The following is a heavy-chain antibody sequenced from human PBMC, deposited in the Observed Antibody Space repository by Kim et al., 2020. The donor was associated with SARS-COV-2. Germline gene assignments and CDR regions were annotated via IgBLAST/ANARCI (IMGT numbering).Heavy chain of an antibody. CDR3: AKEVVSSGWYSAYYYYGMDV. Sequence: GGSLRLSCAASGFTFSSYAMSWVRQAPGKGLEWVSAISGSGGSTYYADSVKGRFTISRDNSKNTLYLQMNSLRAEDTAVYYCAKEVVSSGWYSAYYYYGMDVWGQGTTVTVSS. D-gene: IGHD6-19*01. CDR2: ISGSGGST. CDR1: GFTFSSYA. J-gene: IGHJ6*02. V-gene: IGHV3-23*01.